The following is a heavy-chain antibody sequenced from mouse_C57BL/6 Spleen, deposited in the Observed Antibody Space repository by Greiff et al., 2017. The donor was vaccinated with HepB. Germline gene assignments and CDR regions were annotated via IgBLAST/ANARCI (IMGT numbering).Heavy chain of an antibody. D-gene: IGHD2-2*01. V-gene: IGHV1-55*01. CDR2: IYPGSGST. CDR3: ASIYYGYDENY. Sequence: PGQGLEWIGDIYPGSGSTNYNEKFKSKATLTVDTSSSTAYMQLSSLTSEDSAVYYCASIYYGYDENYWGQGTTLTVSS. J-gene: IGHJ2*01.